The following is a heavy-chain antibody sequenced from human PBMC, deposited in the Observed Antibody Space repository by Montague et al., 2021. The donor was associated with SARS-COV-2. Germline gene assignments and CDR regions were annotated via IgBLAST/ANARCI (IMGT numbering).Heavy chain of an antibody. CDR2: ISGSGLST. V-gene: IGHV3-23*01. J-gene: IGHJ6*03. Sequence: GSLRLSCAASGFTFRSYAMSWVRQAPGEGLEWVSSISGSGLSTYYADSVKGRFTISRDNSKNTLYLQMNSLRAEDTAVYYCAKVYTDFWSGSYYYMDVWGKGTTVTVSS. CDR1: GFTFRSYA. D-gene: IGHD3-3*01. CDR3: AKVYTDFWSGSYYYMDV.